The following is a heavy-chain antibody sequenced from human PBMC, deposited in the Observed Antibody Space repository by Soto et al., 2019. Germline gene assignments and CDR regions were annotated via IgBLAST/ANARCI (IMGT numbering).Heavy chain of an antibody. D-gene: IGHD4-4*01. J-gene: IGHJ6*02. CDR1: GFSLSTSGMC. Sequence: PTLVNPTQTLTLTCTFSGFSLSTSGMCVSWIRQPPGKALEWLARIDWDDDKYYSTSLKTRLTISKDTSKNQVVLTMTNMDPVDTATYYCARSYSNPETYYYYYGMDVWGQGTTVTVSS. V-gene: IGHV2-70*11. CDR3: ARSYSNPETYYYYYGMDV. CDR2: IDWDDDK.